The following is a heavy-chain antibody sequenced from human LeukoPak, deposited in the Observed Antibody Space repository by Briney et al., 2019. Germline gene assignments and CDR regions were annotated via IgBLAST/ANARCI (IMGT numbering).Heavy chain of an antibody. CDR2: IIPIFGTA. CDR1: GGIFSSYA. D-gene: IGHD3-22*01. J-gene: IGHJ6*02. Sequence: SVKVSCKASGGIFSSYAISWVRQAPGQGLEWMGGIIPIFGTANYAQKFQGRVTITADESTSTAYMELSSLRSEDTAVYYCARNFYDSRSAYGMDVWGQGTTVTVSS. CDR3: ARNFYDSRSAYGMDV. V-gene: IGHV1-69*01.